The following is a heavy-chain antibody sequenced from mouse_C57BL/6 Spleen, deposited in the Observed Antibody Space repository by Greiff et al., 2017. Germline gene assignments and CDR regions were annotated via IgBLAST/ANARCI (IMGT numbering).Heavy chain of an antibody. J-gene: IGHJ4*01. V-gene: IGHV1-80*01. Sequence: QVQLKESGAELVKPGASVKISCKASGYAFSSYWMNWVKQRPGKGLEWIGQIYPGDGDTNYNGKFKGKATLTADKSSSTAYMQLSSLTSEDSAVYVCAREGNYRGDAMDYWGQGTSVTVSS. CDR2: IYPGDGDT. CDR3: AREGNYRGDAMDY. CDR1: GYAFSSYW. D-gene: IGHD2-1*01.